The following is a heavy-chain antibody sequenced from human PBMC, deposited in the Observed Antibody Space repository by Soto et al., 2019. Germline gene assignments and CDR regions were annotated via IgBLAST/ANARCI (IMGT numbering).Heavy chain of an antibody. D-gene: IGHD6-13*01. Sequence: SETLSLTCTVSGGSISSYYWSWIRQPPGKGLEWIGYIYYSGSTNYNPSLKSRVTISVDTSKNQFSLKLSSVTAADTAVYYCARHKTGRSSWYVHWGQGTLVTVSS. CDR3: ARHKTGRSSWYVH. J-gene: IGHJ5*02. CDR2: IYYSGST. V-gene: IGHV4-59*08. CDR1: GGSISSYY.